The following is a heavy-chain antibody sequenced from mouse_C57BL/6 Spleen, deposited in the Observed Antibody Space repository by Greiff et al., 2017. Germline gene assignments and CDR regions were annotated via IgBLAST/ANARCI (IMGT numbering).Heavy chain of an antibody. Sequence: QVQLQQPGAELVMPGASVKLSCKASGYTFTSYWMHWVKQRPGQGLEWIGEIDPSDSYTNYNQKFKGKSTLTADKSSSTAYMQLSSLTSEDSAVYYCARGGNLYYWGQGTTLTVAS. V-gene: IGHV1-69*01. CDR1: GYTFTSYW. J-gene: IGHJ2*01. CDR2: IDPSDSYT. D-gene: IGHD2-1*01. CDR3: ARGGNLYY.